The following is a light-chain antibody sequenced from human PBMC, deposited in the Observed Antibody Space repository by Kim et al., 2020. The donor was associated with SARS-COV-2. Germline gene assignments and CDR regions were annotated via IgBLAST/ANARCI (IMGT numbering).Light chain of an antibody. CDR2: GNN. CDR1: TSNVGKTY. V-gene: IGLV1-47*02. J-gene: IGLJ3*02. Sequence: QSVLTQPPSASGTPGQSVTISCSGRTSNVGKTYVYWYQQLPGTAPRLLIYGNNQRPSGVPDRFSGSKSGTSASRAISGLRSEDEANYYCAAWDDTLSARVFGGGTQLTVL. CDR3: AAWDDTLSARV.